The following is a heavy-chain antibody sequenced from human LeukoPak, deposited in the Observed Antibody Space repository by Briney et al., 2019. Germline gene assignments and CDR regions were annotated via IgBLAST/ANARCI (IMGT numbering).Heavy chain of an antibody. Sequence: PSETLSLTCAVYGGSFSGYYWSWIRQPPGKGLEWIGEINHSGSTNYNPSLKSRVTISVDTSKNQFSLKLSSVTAADTAVYYCAACKRKLTMVRGVPSWFDPWGQGTLVTVSS. CDR1: GGSFSGYY. D-gene: IGHD3-10*01. CDR2: INHSGST. V-gene: IGHV4-34*01. CDR3: AACKRKLTMVRGVPSWFDP. J-gene: IGHJ5*02.